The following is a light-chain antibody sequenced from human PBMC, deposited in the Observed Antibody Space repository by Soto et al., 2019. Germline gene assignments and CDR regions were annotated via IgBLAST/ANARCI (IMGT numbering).Light chain of an antibody. Sequence: EIVLTQSPGTLSLSPVEIATLSCRASQSLSSSFLAWYQQKAGQAPRLLIYGASSRATGIPDRFSGSGSGTDFTLTIRRLEPEDFAVYYCQQYGTSPPLTFGGGTTGDNK. J-gene: IGKJ4*01. CDR2: GAS. CDR3: QQYGTSPPLT. CDR1: QSLSSSF. V-gene: IGKV3-20*01.